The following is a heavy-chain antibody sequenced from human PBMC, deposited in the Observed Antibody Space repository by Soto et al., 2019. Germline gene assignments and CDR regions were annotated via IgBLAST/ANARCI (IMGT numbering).Heavy chain of an antibody. D-gene: IGHD6-19*01. CDR3: ARGDLAVSNFDY. CDR2: IYYSGST. J-gene: IGHJ4*02. CDR1: GGSIRSYY. V-gene: IGHV4-59*01. Sequence: PAETLSLTCTFSGGSIRSYYWSLIRQPPGKGLEWIGYIYYSGSTNYNPSLKSRVTISVDTSKNQFSLKLSSVTAADTAVYYCARGDLAVSNFDYWGQGTLVTVSS.